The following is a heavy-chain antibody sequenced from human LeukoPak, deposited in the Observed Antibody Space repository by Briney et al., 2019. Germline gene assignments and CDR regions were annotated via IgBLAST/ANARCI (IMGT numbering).Heavy chain of an antibody. D-gene: IGHD2-15*01. CDR3: ARDVKGYCSGGSCYPDAFDI. V-gene: IGHV3-74*01. CDR1: GFTFSSYW. J-gene: IGHJ3*02. Sequence: PGGSLRLSCAASGFTFSSYWLHWVRQAPGKGLVWVSRINSDGSSTSYADSVKDRFTISRDNAKNTLYLQMNSLRAEDTAVYYCARDVKGYCSGGSCYPDAFDIWGQGTMVTVSS. CDR2: INSDGSST.